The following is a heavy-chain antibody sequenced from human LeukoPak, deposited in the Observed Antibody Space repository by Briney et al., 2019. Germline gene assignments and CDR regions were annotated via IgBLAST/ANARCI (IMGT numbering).Heavy chain of an antibody. V-gene: IGHV5-51*01. CDR1: GYNFTPYW. CDR2: TFAGYSYT. D-gene: IGHD6-13*01. Sequence: GESLKISCQSSGYNFTPYWIVWVRQMPGKGLEWMGITFAGYSYTIYSPSFQGQVTISADKSISTAYLQWSSLKASDTAMYYCARSIAAAGTNFDYWGQGTLVTVSS. J-gene: IGHJ4*02. CDR3: ARSIAAAGTNFDY.